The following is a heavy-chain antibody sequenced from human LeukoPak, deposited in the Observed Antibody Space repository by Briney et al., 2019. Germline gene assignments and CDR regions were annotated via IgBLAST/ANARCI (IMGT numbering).Heavy chain of an antibody. CDR3: AKDMVRGVIAWWFDP. CDR2: ISYDGSNK. D-gene: IGHD3-10*01. J-gene: IGHJ5*02. CDR1: GFTFSSYG. V-gene: IGHV3-30*18. Sequence: PGRSLRLSCAASGFTFSSYGMHWVRQAPGKGLEWVAVISYDGSNKYYADSVRGRFTISRNNSKNTLYLQMNSLRAEDTAVYYCAKDMVRGVIAWWFDPWGQGTLVTVSS.